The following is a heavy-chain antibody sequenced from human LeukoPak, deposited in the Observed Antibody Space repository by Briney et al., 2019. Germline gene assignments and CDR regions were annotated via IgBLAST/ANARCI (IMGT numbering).Heavy chain of an antibody. Sequence: ASVKVSCKASGYTFTYFYIHWVRQAPGQGLEWMGWINPKTGGTNYAQNFQGRVTMTRDTSISTAYMELNRLRSDDTAVYYCARDGYYDSSGYYYVIYAFDIWGQGTMVTVSS. V-gene: IGHV1-2*02. CDR1: GYTFTYFY. CDR3: ARDGYYDSSGYYYVIYAFDI. D-gene: IGHD3-22*01. J-gene: IGHJ3*02. CDR2: INPKTGGT.